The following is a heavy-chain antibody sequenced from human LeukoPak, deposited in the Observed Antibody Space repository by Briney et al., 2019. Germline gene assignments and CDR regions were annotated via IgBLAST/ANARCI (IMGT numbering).Heavy chain of an antibody. CDR1: GYTFTGYY. CDR3: ARGGGPDYGDYARGMGYYYYYMDV. V-gene: IGHV1-2*02. J-gene: IGHJ6*03. D-gene: IGHD4-17*01. Sequence: ASVKVSCKASGYTFTGYYMHWVRQAPGQGLEWMGWINPNSGGTNYAQKFQGRVTMTRDTSISTAYMELRSLRSDDTAVYYCARGGGPDYGDYARGMGYYYYYMDVWGKGTTVTVSS. CDR2: INPNSGGT.